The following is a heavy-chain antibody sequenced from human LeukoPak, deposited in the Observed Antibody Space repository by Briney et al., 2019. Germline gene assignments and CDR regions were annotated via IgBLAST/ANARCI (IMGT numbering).Heavy chain of an antibody. V-gene: IGHV1-2*02. CDR2: INPNSGGT. J-gene: IGHJ4*02. CDR1: GYTFTGYY. Sequence: ASVKVSCKASGYTFTGYYMHWVRQAPGQGLEWMGWINPNSGGTNYAQKFQGRVTMTRDTSISTAYMELSRLRSDDTAVYYCGRDGITMVRGVMTVGYWGQGTLVTVSS. D-gene: IGHD3-10*01. CDR3: GRDGITMVRGVMTVGY.